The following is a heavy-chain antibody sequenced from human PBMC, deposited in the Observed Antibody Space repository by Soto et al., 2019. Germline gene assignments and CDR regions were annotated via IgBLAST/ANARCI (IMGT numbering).Heavy chain of an antibody. V-gene: IGHV1-18*01. CDR3: ARLKTYYDFWSGYSYYYYMDV. CDR2: ISAYNGNT. CDR1: GYTFTSYG. D-gene: IGHD3-3*01. Sequence: ASGKVSCKASGYTFTSYGISWVRQAPGQGLEWMGWISAYNGNTNYAQKLQGRVTMTTDTSTSTAYMELRSLRSDDTAVYYCARLKTYYDFWSGYSYYYYMDVWGKGTTVTVSS. J-gene: IGHJ6*03.